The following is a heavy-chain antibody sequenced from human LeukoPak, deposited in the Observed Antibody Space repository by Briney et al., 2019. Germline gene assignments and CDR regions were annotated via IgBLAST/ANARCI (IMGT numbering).Heavy chain of an antibody. CDR1: GYTLTGYY. V-gene: IGHV1-2*02. D-gene: IGHD5-12*01. CDR3: AKNPYEYYFDY. J-gene: IGHJ4*02. CDR2: INPNSGDT. Sequence: ASVKVSCKASGYTLTGYYMHWLRQAPGQGLEWMGWINPNSGDTNYAQKFQGRVTTTRDTSISTAYMELSRLTSDDTAVYYCAKNPYEYYFDYWGQGTLVTVSS.